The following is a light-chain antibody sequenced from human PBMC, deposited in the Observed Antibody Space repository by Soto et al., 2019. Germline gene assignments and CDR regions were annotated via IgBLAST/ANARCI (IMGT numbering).Light chain of an antibody. CDR2: GAS. Sequence: EIVLTQSPATLSVPPGESATLSCWATQSVSTTLAWYQQKPGQAPRLLIYGASTRAPGVPARFSGSGFGTTFTLTISSLQSEDFAVYYCQQYNDWRMYTFGQGTKLEI. J-gene: IGKJ2*01. CDR1: QSVSTT. V-gene: IGKV3-15*01. CDR3: QQYNDWRMYT.